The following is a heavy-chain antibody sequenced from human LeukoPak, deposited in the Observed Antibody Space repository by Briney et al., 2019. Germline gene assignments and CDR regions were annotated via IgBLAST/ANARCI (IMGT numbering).Heavy chain of an antibody. D-gene: IGHD3-16*01. CDR2: ISSSSSYI. CDR3: AKSRSVTLANWFDP. CDR1: GFTFSSYS. Sequence: GGSLRLSCAASGFTFSSYSMSWVRQAPGKGLEWVSSISSSSSYIYYADSVKGRFTISRDNAKNSLYLQMNSLRAEDTAVYYCAKSRSVTLANWFDPWGQGTLVTVSS. V-gene: IGHV3-21*04. J-gene: IGHJ5*02.